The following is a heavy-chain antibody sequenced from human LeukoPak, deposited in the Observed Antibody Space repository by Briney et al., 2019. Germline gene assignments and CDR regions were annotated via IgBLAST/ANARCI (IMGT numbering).Heavy chain of an antibody. Sequence: SETLSLTCTVSGGSISSYYWSWIRQPPGKGLEWIGYIYDSGSTNYNPSLRSRVTISVDTSKNQFSLKLSSVTAADTAVYYCARLGVLRFLEWPNYGMDVWGQGTTVTVSS. D-gene: IGHD3-3*01. V-gene: IGHV4-59*01. J-gene: IGHJ6*02. CDR3: ARLGVLRFLEWPNYGMDV. CDR2: IYDSGST. CDR1: GGSISSYY.